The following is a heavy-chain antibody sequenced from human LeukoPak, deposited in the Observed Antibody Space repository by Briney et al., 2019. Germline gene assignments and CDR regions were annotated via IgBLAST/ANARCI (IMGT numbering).Heavy chain of an antibody. CDR2: INPTGGST. D-gene: IGHD3-16*02. V-gene: IGHV1-46*01. CDR3: ARDPSIMITFGGVIVPRPFDY. CDR1: GYTFTSYY. Sequence: ASVKVSCKASGYTFTSYYMHWVRQAPGQGLEWMGLINPTGGSTGYAQKLQGRVTMTTDTSTSTAYMELRSLRSDDTAVYYCARDPSIMITFGGVIVPRPFDYWGQGTLVTVSS. J-gene: IGHJ4*02.